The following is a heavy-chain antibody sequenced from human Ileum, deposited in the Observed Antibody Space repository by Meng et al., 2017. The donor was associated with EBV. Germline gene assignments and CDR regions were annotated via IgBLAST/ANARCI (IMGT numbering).Heavy chain of an antibody. CDR3: ARGGWSLDY. J-gene: IGHJ4*02. CDR2: IYYSGST. D-gene: IGHD2-15*01. V-gene: IGHV4-59*08. CDR1: GGSISSYY. Sequence: QGQLQESGSELVKPSETLSLSCTVSGGSISSYYWSWIRQPPGKGLEWIGYIYYSGSTNYNPSLNSRVTISVDTSKNQFSLNLSSVTAADTAVYYCARGGWSLDYWGQGTLVTVSS.